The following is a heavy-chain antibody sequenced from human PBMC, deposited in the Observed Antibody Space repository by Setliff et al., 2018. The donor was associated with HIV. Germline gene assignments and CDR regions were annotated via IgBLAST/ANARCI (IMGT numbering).Heavy chain of an antibody. Sequence: GESLKISCKTSGYNFRMYWIAWVRQMPGKGLEWMGIIYPGDSDTRYSPSVQGQVTISADKSISTAYLQWSSLKASDTAMYYCARQICFSTTCKTGMDVWGQGTTVTVSS. CDR2: IYPGDSDT. CDR3: ARQICFSTTCKTGMDV. D-gene: IGHD2-2*01. V-gene: IGHV5-51*01. J-gene: IGHJ6*02. CDR1: GYNFRMYW.